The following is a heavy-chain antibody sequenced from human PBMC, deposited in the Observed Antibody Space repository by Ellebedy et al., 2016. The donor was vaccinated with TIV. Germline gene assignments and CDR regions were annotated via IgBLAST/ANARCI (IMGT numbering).Heavy chain of an antibody. V-gene: IGHV3-43*01. J-gene: IGHJ4*02. Sequence: GESLKISXAASGFTFDDYTMHWVRQAPGKGLEWVSLISWDGGSTYYADSVKGRFTISRDNSKNTLYLQMNSLRAEDTAVYYCARVGSSGYTFEYWGQGTLVTVSS. CDR2: ISWDGGST. CDR1: GFTFDDYT. CDR3: ARVGSSGYTFEY. D-gene: IGHD3-22*01.